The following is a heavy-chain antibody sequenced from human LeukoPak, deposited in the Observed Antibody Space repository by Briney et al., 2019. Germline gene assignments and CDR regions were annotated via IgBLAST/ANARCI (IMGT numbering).Heavy chain of an antibody. CDR3: AKVPPGIAAAAPIDY. J-gene: IGHJ4*02. CDR2: ISGTSPYI. CDR1: GFTYSTYT. D-gene: IGHD6-13*01. Sequence: GGSLRLSCAASGFTYSTYTMNWVRQAPGKGLEWVSSISGTSPYIYYADSVRGRFTISRDNAKNSLYLQMNSLRAEDTAVYYCAKVPPGIAAAAPIDYWGQGTLVTVSS. V-gene: IGHV3-21*01.